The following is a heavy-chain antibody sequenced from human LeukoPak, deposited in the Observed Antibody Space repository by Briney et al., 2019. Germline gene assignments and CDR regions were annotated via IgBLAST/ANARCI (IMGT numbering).Heavy chain of an antibody. V-gene: IGHV4-59*08. CDR3: ARQDDILTLDP. Sequence: SETLSLTCTVCGVSISSYYWSWVRQPPGKGLEWVGYIYYSGSTKYNPSLKSRVTISVDTSKNQFSLKLNSVTAADAAVYYCARQDDILTLDPWGQGTLVTVSS. J-gene: IGHJ5*02. CDR1: GVSISSYY. D-gene: IGHD3-9*01. CDR2: IYYSGST.